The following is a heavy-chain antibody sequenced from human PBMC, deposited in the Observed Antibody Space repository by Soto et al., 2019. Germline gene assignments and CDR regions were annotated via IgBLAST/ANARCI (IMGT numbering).Heavy chain of an antibody. CDR3: ARLKPNYDFWSGYASEAPYYGMDV. CDR2: ISSSSSTI. Sequence: GGSLRLSCAASGFTFSSYSMNWVRQAPGKGLEWVSYISSSSSTIYYADSVKGRFTISRDNSKNTLYLQMNSLRAEDTAVYYCARLKPNYDFWSGYASEAPYYGMDVWGQGITVTVSS. D-gene: IGHD3-3*01. CDR1: GFTFSSYS. V-gene: IGHV3-48*01. J-gene: IGHJ6*02.